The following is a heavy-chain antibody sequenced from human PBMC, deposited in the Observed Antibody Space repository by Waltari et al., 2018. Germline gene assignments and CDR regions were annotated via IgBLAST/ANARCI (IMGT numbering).Heavy chain of an antibody. CDR1: GGSFRGYY. V-gene: IGHV4-34*01. J-gene: IGHJ4*02. Sequence: QVQLQQWGAGLLKPSETLSLTCAVYGGSFRGYYWSWIRQPPGKGLEWIGEINHSGSTNYNPSLKSRVTISVDTSKNQFSLKLSSVTAADTAVYYCARGKGRWLSRYFDYWGQGTLVTVSS. CDR3: ARGKGRWLSRYFDY. D-gene: IGHD3-22*01. CDR2: INHSGST.